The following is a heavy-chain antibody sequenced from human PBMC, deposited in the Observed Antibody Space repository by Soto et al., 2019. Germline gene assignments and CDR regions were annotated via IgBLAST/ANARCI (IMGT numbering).Heavy chain of an antibody. CDR3: ARGDGDTLDY. CDR2: INAYVGET. J-gene: IGHJ4*02. CDR1: GYTFTHYG. Sequence: QVQLVQSGADVKKPGASVKVSCKASGYTFTHYGITWVRQAPGQGLEWTGWINAYVGETKSAQKYQGRITVTMDTSTHTAYLELRSLRSDDTAVYYCARGDGDTLDYWGQGTLVRVSA. V-gene: IGHV1-18*01.